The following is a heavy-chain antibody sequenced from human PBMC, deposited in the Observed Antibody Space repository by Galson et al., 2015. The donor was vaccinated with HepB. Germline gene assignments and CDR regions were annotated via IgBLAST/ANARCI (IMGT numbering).Heavy chain of an antibody. Sequence: SVKVSCKASGYTFTSYAMHWVRQAPGQRLEWMGWINAGNGNTNYAQNLQGRVTMTTDTSTSTAYMELRSLRSDDTALYYCARDSLSQMDFDHWGQGTLVTVSS. J-gene: IGHJ4*02. CDR1: GYTFTSYA. V-gene: IGHV1-3*01. CDR2: INAGNGNT. D-gene: IGHD2-15*01. CDR3: ARDSLSQMDFDH.